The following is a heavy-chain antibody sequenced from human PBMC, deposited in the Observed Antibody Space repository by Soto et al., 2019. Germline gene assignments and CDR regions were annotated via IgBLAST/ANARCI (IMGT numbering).Heavy chain of an antibody. D-gene: IGHD3-3*02. V-gene: IGHV1-69*01. CDR2: IIPILGPA. J-gene: IGHJ4*02. CDR1: GGSFSNYA. CDR3: TIILTSGVEY. Sequence: QVQLVQSGAEVKKPGSSVRVSCKTSGGSFSNYAISWVRQAPGQGLEWMGGIIPILGPANYAQKFQGRLTIIADESTSTVYMELSSLRSEDTAVYYCTIILTSGVEYWGRGTLVTVSS.